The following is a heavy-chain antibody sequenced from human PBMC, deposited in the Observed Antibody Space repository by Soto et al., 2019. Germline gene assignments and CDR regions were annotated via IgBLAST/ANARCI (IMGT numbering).Heavy chain of an antibody. Sequence: QVQLQESGPGLVKPSGTLSLTCAVSGGSISSSNWWSWVRQPPGKGLEWIGEIYHSGSTNYNPSLKSRVPISVDKPKNQFSLKLSSVTAADTAVHYCARERCRRTSCYRPSWFDPWGQGTLVTVSS. CDR3: ARERCRRTSCYRPSWFDP. D-gene: IGHD2-2*01. J-gene: IGHJ5*02. CDR1: GGSISSSNW. CDR2: IYHSGST. V-gene: IGHV4-4*02.